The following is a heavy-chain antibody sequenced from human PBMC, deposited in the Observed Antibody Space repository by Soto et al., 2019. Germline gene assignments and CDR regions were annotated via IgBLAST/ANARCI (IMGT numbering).Heavy chain of an antibody. Sequence: GGSLRLSCAASGFTFSSYWMSWVRQAPGKGLEWVANIKQDGSEKYYVDSVKGRFTISRDNAKNSLYLQMNSLRAEDTAVYYCARFFRPLTRGVTSDYWGQGTLVTVSS. CDR2: IKQDGSEK. CDR1: GFTFSSYW. V-gene: IGHV3-7*01. CDR3: ARFFRPLTRGVTSDY. D-gene: IGHD3-10*01. J-gene: IGHJ4*02.